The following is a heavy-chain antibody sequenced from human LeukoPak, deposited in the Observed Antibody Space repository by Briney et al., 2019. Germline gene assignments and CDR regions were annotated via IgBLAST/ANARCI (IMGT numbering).Heavy chain of an antibody. D-gene: IGHD3-10*01. J-gene: IGHJ5*02. CDR1: GCAFGTSA. CDR2: LSPTGGSI. Sequence: GGSLRLSCAASGCAFGTSAMIWVRQAPGKGLEWVSALSPTGGSIYYADSVRGRFTISRDNSKNTLYLQMNSLRAEDMAVYYCATKGIISIDGVIDSPWGQGTRVTVSS. V-gene: IGHV3-23*01. CDR3: ATKGIISIDGVIDSP.